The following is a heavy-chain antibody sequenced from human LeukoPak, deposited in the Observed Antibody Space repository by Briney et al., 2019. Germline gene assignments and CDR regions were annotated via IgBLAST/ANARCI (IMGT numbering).Heavy chain of an antibody. Sequence: GGSLRLSCAASGFTFSSYSMNWVRQAPGKGLEWVSSISSSSSYIYYADSVKGRFTISRDNAKNSLYLQMNSLRAEDTAVYYCARERGVLRFLEWLPNDAFDIWGQGTMVTVSS. V-gene: IGHV3-21*01. D-gene: IGHD3-3*01. CDR1: GFTFSSYS. CDR3: ARERGVLRFLEWLPNDAFDI. CDR2: ISSSSSYI. J-gene: IGHJ3*02.